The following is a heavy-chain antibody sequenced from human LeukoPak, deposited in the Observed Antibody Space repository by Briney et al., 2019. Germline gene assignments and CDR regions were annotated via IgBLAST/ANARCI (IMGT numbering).Heavy chain of an antibody. J-gene: IGHJ5*02. D-gene: IGHD3-10*01. CDR1: GFTFSSYG. V-gene: IGHV3-30*02. CDR2: IRYDGSNK. Sequence: GGSLRLSCAASGFTFSSYGMHWVRQAPGKGLEWVAFIRYDGSNKYYADSVKGRFTISRDNSKNTLYLQKNSLRAEDTAVYYCAKDQNAPVHPNGYYYGSVSQRWGDNWFDPWGQGTLVTVSS. CDR3: AKDQNAPVHPNGYYYGSVSQRWGDNWFDP.